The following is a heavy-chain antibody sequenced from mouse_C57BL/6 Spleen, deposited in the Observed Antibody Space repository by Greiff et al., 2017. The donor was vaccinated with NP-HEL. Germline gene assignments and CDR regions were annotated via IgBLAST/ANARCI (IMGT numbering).Heavy chain of an antibody. D-gene: IGHD4-1*01. CDR3: ARLGSGY. Sequence: QVQLKQPGAELVKPGASVKLSCKASGYTFTSYWMHWVKQRPGRGLEWIGRIVPNSGGTKYNEKFKSKATLPVDKPSSTAYMQLSSLTSEDSAVYYCARLGSGYWGQGTTLTVSS. CDR2: IVPNSGGT. J-gene: IGHJ2*01. CDR1: GYTFTSYW. V-gene: IGHV1-72*01.